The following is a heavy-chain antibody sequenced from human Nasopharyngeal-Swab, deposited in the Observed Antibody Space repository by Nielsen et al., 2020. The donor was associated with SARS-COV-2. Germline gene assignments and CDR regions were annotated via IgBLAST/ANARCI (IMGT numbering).Heavy chain of an antibody. CDR1: GYTLTELS. Sequence: ASVKVSCKVSGYTLTELSMHWVRQAPGKGLEWMGGFDPEDGETIYAQKFRGRVTMTEDTSTDTAYMELSSLRSEDTAVYYCATVLLWFGDHAEYFQHWGQGTLVTVSS. V-gene: IGHV1-24*01. J-gene: IGHJ1*01. D-gene: IGHD3-10*01. CDR3: ATVLLWFGDHAEYFQH. CDR2: FDPEDGET.